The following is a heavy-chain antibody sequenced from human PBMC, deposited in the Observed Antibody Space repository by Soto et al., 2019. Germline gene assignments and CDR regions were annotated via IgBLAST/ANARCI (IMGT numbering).Heavy chain of an antibody. V-gene: IGHV4-31*03. D-gene: IGHD6-13*01. CDR3: ARGKTVAAAGPFDY. Sequence: SETLSLTCSVSGGSINSGDSYWSWIRQHPGKGLEWIGYIYYSGSTYYNPSLKSRVTISVDTSKNQFSLKLSSVTAADTAVYYCARGKTVAAAGPFDYWGQGTLVTVSS. CDR2: IYYSGST. J-gene: IGHJ4*02. CDR1: GGSINSGDSY.